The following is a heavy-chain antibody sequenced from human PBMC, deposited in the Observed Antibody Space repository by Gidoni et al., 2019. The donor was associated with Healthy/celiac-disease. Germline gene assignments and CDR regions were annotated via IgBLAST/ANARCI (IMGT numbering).Heavy chain of an antibody. J-gene: IGHJ3*02. CDR2: IWYDGSNK. V-gene: IGHV3-33*01. Sequence: ASGFTFSSYGMHWVRQVPGKGLEWVAVIWYDGSNKYYADSVKGRFTISRDNSKNTLYLQMNSLRAEDTAVYYCARDRWYSAFDIWGQGTMVTVSS. CDR1: GFTFSSYG. CDR3: ARDRWYSAFDI. D-gene: IGHD2-15*01.